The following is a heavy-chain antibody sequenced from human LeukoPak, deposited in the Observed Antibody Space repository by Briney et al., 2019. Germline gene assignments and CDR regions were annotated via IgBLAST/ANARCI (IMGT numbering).Heavy chain of an antibody. CDR1: GFTFSNSW. V-gene: IGHV3-66*01. CDR2: IYSGGST. CDR3: ARDGSQWLDIY. J-gene: IGHJ4*02. Sequence: GGSLRLSCAASGFTFSNSWMTWVRQAPGKGLEWVSVIYSGGSTYYADSVKGRFTISRDNSKNTVYLQMNSLRPEDTAVHYCARDGSQWLDIYWGQGTLVTVSS. D-gene: IGHD3-22*01.